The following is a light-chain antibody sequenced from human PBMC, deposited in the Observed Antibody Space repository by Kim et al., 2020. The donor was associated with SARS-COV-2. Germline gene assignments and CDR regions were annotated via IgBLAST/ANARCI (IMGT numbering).Light chain of an antibody. Sequence: PGERGTRSCRASKRVSSSYLDWYQQKPGEGPRRLIHGASNRATGIPDRFSGSGSGTDFTLTISRLEPDDVAVYYCQQYADVPPWTFGQGTKVDIK. CDR3: QQYADVPPWT. CDR1: KRVSSSY. J-gene: IGKJ1*01. CDR2: GAS. V-gene: IGKV3-20*01.